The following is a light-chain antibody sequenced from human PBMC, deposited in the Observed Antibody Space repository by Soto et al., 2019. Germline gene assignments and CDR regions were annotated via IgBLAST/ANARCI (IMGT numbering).Light chain of an antibody. CDR3: QQRSNWPLS. CDR1: QSVSSL. V-gene: IGKV3-11*01. J-gene: IGKJ4*01. Sequence: EIVLTQSPATLSLSPGERATLSCRASQSVSSLLAWYQQKSGQPPRLLISDASNRATGVPARFSGSGSGTDCTLIISSLEPEEFAVYYCQQRSNWPLSFGGGTKVEI. CDR2: DAS.